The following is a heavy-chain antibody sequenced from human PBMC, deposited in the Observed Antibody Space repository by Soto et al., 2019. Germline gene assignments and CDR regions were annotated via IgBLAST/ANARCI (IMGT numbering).Heavy chain of an antibody. J-gene: IGHJ6*02. D-gene: IGHD1-1*01. Sequence: QVQLVQSGAEEKKPGASVKVSCKASGYILTSHDMHWVRQAPGQRLEWMGWINAGNGNTEYSQKFLDRVTITTDTSASTVYMELSGLRSEDTAVYYCARYNWDAPSYYGMDVWGQGTTVTVSS. CDR3: ARYNWDAPSYYGMDV. CDR1: GYILTSHD. V-gene: IGHV1-3*05. CDR2: INAGNGNT.